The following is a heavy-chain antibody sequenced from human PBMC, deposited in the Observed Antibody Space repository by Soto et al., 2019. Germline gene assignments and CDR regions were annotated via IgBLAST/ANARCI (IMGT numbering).Heavy chain of an antibody. J-gene: IGHJ4*02. CDR2: ISYDGSNK. CDR1: GFTFSSYA. Sequence: QVKLVESGGGVVQPGRSLRLSCAASGFTFSSYAMHWVRQAPGKGLEWVAVISYDGSNKYYADSVKGRFTISRDNSKNTLYLQMNSLRAEDTAVYYCVPLEWELPGDYWGQGTLVTVSS. CDR3: VPLEWELPGDY. V-gene: IGHV3-30-3*01. D-gene: IGHD1-26*01.